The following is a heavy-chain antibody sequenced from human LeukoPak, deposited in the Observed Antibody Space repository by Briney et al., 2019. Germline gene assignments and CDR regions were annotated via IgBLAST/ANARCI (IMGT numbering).Heavy chain of an antibody. D-gene: IGHD2-21*02. CDR2: IIPIFGTA. J-gene: IGHJ4*02. V-gene: IGHV1-69*06. CDR3: ARDRGPWGIVVVTAPIDY. Sequence: GSSVKVSCKASGGTFSSYAISWVRQAPGQGLEWMGRIIPIFGTANYAQKFPGRATITADKSTSRAYMKLSSLRSEDTAVYYCARDRGPWGIVVVTAPIDYWGQGTLVSASS. CDR1: GGTFSSYA.